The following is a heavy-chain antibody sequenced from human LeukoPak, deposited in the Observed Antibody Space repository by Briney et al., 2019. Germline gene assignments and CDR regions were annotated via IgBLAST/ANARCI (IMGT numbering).Heavy chain of an antibody. Sequence: SETLSLTCAVSGGSISSYYWSWIRQPPGKGLEWIGYIYYSGSTNYNPSLKSRVTISVDTSKNQFSMKLSSVTAADTAVYYCARDLTGHYDILTGYYGYYGMDVWGQGTTVTVSS. CDR2: IYYSGST. CDR3: ARDLTGHYDILTGYYGYYGMDV. V-gene: IGHV4-59*01. D-gene: IGHD3-9*01. J-gene: IGHJ6*02. CDR1: GGSISSYY.